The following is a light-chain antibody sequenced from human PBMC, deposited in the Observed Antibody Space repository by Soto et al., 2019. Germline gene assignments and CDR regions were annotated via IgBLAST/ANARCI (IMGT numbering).Light chain of an antibody. CDR2: EVN. Sequence: QSALTQPASVSGSPGRPITISCTGTSSDVGGYDYVSWYQLHPGKAPKLMVFEVNNRPSGVSYRFSGSKSGNTASLTISGLQAEDEADYFCSSYSISTAYLFGTGTKVTVL. CDR1: SSDVGGYDY. J-gene: IGLJ1*01. CDR3: SSYSISTAYL. V-gene: IGLV2-14*01.